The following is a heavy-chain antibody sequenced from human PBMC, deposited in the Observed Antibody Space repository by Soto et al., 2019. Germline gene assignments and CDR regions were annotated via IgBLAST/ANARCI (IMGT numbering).Heavy chain of an antibody. CDR3: TRLRGPDGMESEFDY. J-gene: IGHJ4*02. Sequence: PGGSLRLSCAASGFTFSGSAMHWVRQASGKGLEWVGRIRSKANSYATAYAASVKGRFTISRDDSKNTAYLQMNSLKTEDTAVYYCTRLRGPDGMESEFDYRGQGTLVTV. CDR1: GFTFSGSA. CDR2: IRSKANSYAT. V-gene: IGHV3-73*01. D-gene: IGHD1-1*01.